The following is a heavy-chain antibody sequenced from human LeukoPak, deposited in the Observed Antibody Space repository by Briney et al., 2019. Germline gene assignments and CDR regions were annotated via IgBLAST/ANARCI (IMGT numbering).Heavy chain of an antibody. CDR1: GGSISSSAYY. Sequence: KASETLSLTCTVSGGSISSSAYYWGWIRQPPGKGLEWIGNIYYSGSTYYSPSLKGRVTISVDTSKNQFSLKLSSVTAADTAVYYCARLRGDSRGRYLYYFDSWVQGTLVSVSS. CDR3: ARLRGDSRGRYLYYFDS. D-gene: IGHD3-22*01. J-gene: IGHJ4*02. V-gene: IGHV4-39*01. CDR2: IYYSGST.